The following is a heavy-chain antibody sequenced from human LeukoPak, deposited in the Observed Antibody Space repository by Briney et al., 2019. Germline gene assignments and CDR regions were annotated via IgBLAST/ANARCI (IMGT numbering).Heavy chain of an antibody. V-gene: IGHV3-9*01. D-gene: IGHD2-2*01. CDR1: GFTFDDYA. CDR2: ISWNSGSI. Sequence: GRTLRLSCAASGFTFDDYAMHWVRQAPGKGLEWVSGISWNSGSIGYADSVKGRFTISRDNAKNSLYLQMNSLRAEDTALYYCAKGRDKYQLLSKNWFDPWGQGTLVTVSS. CDR3: AKGRDKYQLLSKNWFDP. J-gene: IGHJ5*02.